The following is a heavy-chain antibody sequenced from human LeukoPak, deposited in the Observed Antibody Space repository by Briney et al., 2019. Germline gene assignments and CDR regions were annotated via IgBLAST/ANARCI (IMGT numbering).Heavy chain of an antibody. CDR1: GGTFSSYA. CDR2: IIPIFGTA. CDR3: ARSLLMVYAIAEGGTDY. V-gene: IGHV1-69*13. D-gene: IGHD2-8*01. J-gene: IGHJ4*02. Sequence: GASVKVSCKASGGTFSSYAISWVRQAPGQGLEWMGGIIPIFGTANYAQKFQGRVTITADESTSTAYMELNSLRSEDTAVYYCARSLLMVYAIAEGGTDYWGQGTLVTVSS.